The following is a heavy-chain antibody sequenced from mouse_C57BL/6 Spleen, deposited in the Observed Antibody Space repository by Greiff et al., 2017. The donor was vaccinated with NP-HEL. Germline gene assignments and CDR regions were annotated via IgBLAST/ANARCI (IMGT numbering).Heavy chain of an antibody. CDR3: ARGRTGGPFAY. J-gene: IGHJ3*01. D-gene: IGHD4-1*01. CDR1: GYTFTSYW. V-gene: IGHV1-52*01. CDR2: IDPSDSET. Sequence: VKLQESGAELVRPGSSVKLSCKASGYTFTSYWMHWVKQRPIQGLEWIGNIDPSDSETHYNQKFKDKATLTVDKSSSTAYMQLSSLTSEDSAVYYCARGRTGGPFAYWGQGTLVTVSA.